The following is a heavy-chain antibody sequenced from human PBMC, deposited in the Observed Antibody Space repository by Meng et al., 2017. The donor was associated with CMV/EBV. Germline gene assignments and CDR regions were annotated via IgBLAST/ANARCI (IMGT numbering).Heavy chain of an antibody. CDR1: GFTFSNAW. J-gene: IGHJ3*02. V-gene: IGHV3-15*01. CDR2: IKSKTDGGTT. CDR3: TTFYNWNDACAFDI. D-gene: IGHD1-20*01. Sequence: GESLKISCAASGFTFSNAWMSWVRQAPGKGLEWVGRIKSKTDGGTTDYAAPVKGRFTISRDDSKNTLYLQMNSLKTEDTAVYYCTTFYNWNDACAFDIWGQGTMVTVSS.